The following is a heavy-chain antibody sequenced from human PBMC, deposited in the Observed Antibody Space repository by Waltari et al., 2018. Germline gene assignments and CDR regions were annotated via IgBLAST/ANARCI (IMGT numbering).Heavy chain of an antibody. CDR2: IYSGGST. Sequence: EVQLLESGGGLVQPGGSLRLSCAASGFTFSSYAMSWVRQAPGKGLEWVSVIYSGGSTYYADSVKGRFTISRDNSKNTLYLQMNSLRAEDTAVYYCAKDRGYYYYYMDVWGKGTTVIVSS. V-gene: IGHV3-23*03. CDR1: GFTFSSYA. CDR3: AKDRGYYYYYMDV. D-gene: IGHD3-10*01. J-gene: IGHJ6*03.